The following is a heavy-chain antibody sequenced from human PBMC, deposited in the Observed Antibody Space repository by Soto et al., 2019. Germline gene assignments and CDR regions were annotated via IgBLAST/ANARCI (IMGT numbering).Heavy chain of an antibody. Sequence: QVQLVQSGAEVKKPGASVKVSCKASGYTFTSYYMHWVRQAPGQGLEWMGIINPSGGSTSYARKFTGRVTMTRDTSTSIVYKELSGLRSESTAVYYCARSPNLYDSSGYYSDYWGQGTLVTVTS. CDR3: ARSPNLYDSSGYYSDY. J-gene: IGHJ4*02. V-gene: IGHV1-46*01. CDR1: GYTFTSYY. CDR2: INPSGGST. D-gene: IGHD3-22*01.